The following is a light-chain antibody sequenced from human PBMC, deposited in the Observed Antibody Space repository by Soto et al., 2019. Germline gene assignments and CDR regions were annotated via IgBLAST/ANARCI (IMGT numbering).Light chain of an antibody. CDR2: GSS. CDR1: QTISSSF. V-gene: IGKV3-20*01. CDR3: QQFGISPRT. Sequence: EIVLTQSPGTLSLFPGERATLSCRASQTISSSFVARYRQKPGQAPRLLIYGSSTTATGIPDRFSGSGSGIDFTLTITRLDPADFAVYYGQQFGISPRTFGRGTKLE. J-gene: IGKJ2*01.